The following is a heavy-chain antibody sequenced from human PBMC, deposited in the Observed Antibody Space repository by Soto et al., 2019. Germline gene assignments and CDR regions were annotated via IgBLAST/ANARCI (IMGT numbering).Heavy chain of an antibody. CDR1: GGSISSGGYY. J-gene: IGHJ6*02. CDR2: IYYSGST. CDR3: ARDSRVSPLSNYYYYYGMDV. D-gene: IGHD3-16*01. V-gene: IGHV4-31*03. Sequence: PSETLSLTCTVSGGSISSGGYYWSWIRQHPGKGLEWIGYIYYSGSTYYNPSLKSRVTISVDTSKNQFSLKLSSVTAADTAVYYCARDSRVSPLSNYYYYYGMDVWGQGTTVTVSS.